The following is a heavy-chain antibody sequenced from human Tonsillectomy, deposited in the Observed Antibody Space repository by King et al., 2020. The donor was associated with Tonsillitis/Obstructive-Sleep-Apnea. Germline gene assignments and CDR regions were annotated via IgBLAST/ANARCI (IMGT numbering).Heavy chain of an antibody. CDR3: AGHGPNYYSSVIHYYGMDV. V-gene: IGHV3-7*03. CDR2: IKQDGSEK. Sequence: VQLVESGGGLVQPGGSLRLSCTDSGFTFSSYWMSWVRQAPGKGLEWVANIKQDGSEKFYVDSVKGRFTISRDNAKNSLYLQMNSLRAEDTAVYYCAGHGPNYYSSVIHYYGMDVWGQGTTVTVSS. D-gene: IGHD3-10*01. CDR1: GFTFSSYW. J-gene: IGHJ6*02.